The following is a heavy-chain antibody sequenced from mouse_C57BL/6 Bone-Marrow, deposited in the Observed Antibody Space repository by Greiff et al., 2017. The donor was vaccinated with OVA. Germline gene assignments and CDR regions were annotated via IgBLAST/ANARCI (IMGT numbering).Heavy chain of an antibody. CDR1: GYTFTSYW. D-gene: IGHD2-2*01. V-gene: IGHV1-64*01. Sequence: LQQPGAELVKPGASVKLSCKASGYTFTSYWMHWVKQRPGQGLEWIGMIHPNSGSTNYNEKFKSKATLTVDKSSSTAYMQLSSLTSEDSAVYYCARHYGSPWFAYWGQGTLVTVSA. CDR3: ARHYGSPWFAY. J-gene: IGHJ3*01. CDR2: IHPNSGST.